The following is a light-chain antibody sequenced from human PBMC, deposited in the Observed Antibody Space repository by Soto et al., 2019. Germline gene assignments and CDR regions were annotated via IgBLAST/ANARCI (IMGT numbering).Light chain of an antibody. CDR1: SSDVGGYNY. CDR3: NSYSSSTTLYL. CDR2: DVS. J-gene: IGLJ1*01. V-gene: IGLV2-14*01. Sequence: QSVLTQPASVSGSPGQSITISCTGTSSDVGGYNYVSWYQQHPGKAPKLMISDVSNRPSGVSIRFSGSKSGNTASLTISGLQAEDDADYYCNSYSSSTTLYLFGTGTKRTVL.